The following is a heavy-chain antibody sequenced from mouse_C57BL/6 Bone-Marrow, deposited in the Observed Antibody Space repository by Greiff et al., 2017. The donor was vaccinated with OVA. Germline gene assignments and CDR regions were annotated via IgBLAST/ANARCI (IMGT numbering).Heavy chain of an antibody. D-gene: IGHD2-4*01. J-gene: IGHJ3*01. CDR2: IWRGGST. Sequence: QVQLQQSGPGLVQPSQSLSITCTVSGFSLTSYGVHWVRQSPGKGLEWLGVIWRGGSTDYNAAFMSRLSITKDNSKSQVFFKMNSLQADDTAIYYCAKNFDYDEAWFAYWGQGTLVTVSA. V-gene: IGHV2-5*01. CDR3: AKNFDYDEAWFAY. CDR1: GFSLTSYG.